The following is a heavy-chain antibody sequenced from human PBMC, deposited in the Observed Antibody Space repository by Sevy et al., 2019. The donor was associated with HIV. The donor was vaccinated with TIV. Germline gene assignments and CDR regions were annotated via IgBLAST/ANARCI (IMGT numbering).Heavy chain of an antibody. CDR1: GLTVSSNY. CDR2: IDSGGST. V-gene: IGHV3-66*01. J-gene: IGHJ6*02. D-gene: IGHD3-22*01. Sequence: LSLTCAASGLTVSSNYMSWVRQAPGKGLEWVSVIDSGGSTYYGDSVKGRFTISRDNSRNTLYLQMNSLRAEDTAVYYCARDRYYDASGYYYYYYGMDVWGQGTTVTVSS. CDR3: ARDRYYDASGYYYYYYGMDV.